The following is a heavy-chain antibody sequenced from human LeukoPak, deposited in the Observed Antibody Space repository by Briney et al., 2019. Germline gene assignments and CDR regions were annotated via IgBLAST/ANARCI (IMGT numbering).Heavy chain of an antibody. CDR1: GYSISRGYY. D-gene: IGHD3-10*01. CDR2: IYHIGST. J-gene: IGHJ4*02. Sequence: SETLSLTCGVSGYSISRGYYWAWIRQPPGKGLEWIGTIYHIGSTYYTPSLGSRVTISVDTSKNEFSLNLKSVTAADTAVYYCARAGWIITSGIDYGGKGALVTVSS. V-gene: IGHV4-38-2*01. CDR3: ARAGWIITSGIDY.